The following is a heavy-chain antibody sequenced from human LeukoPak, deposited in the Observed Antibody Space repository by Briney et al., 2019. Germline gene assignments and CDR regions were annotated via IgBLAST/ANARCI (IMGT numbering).Heavy chain of an antibody. Sequence: GGSLRLSCAASGFTFSSYAMSWVRQALGKGLEWVSAISGSGGSTYYADSVKGRFTISRDNSKNTLYLQMNSLRAEDTAVYYCAKDVTYYYDSSGYHFDYWGQGTLVTVSS. V-gene: IGHV3-23*01. D-gene: IGHD3-22*01. CDR3: AKDVTYYYDSSGYHFDY. CDR2: ISGSGGST. CDR1: GFTFSSYA. J-gene: IGHJ4*02.